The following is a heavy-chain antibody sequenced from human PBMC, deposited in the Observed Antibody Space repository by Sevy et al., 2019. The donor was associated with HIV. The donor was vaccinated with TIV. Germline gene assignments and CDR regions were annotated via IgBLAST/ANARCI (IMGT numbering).Heavy chain of an antibody. CDR2: IYTSGST. Sequence: SETLSLTCTVSGGSISSYYWSWIRQPAGKGLEWIGRIYTSGSTNYNPSLKSRVTMSVDTSKNQFSLKLSSLTAADTAVYYCARDYDFWSGYYPNWFDPWGQGTLVTVSS. J-gene: IGHJ5*02. V-gene: IGHV4-4*07. CDR1: GGSISSYY. CDR3: ARDYDFWSGYYPNWFDP. D-gene: IGHD3-3*01.